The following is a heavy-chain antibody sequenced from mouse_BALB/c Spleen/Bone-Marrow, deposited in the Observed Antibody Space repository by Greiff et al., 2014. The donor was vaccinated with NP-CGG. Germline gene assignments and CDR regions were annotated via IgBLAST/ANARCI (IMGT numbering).Heavy chain of an antibody. J-gene: IGHJ4*01. D-gene: IGHD1-2*01. CDR1: GFSLTTYG. CDR3: ARITTATGAMDY. V-gene: IGHV2-9*02. Sequence: VNVVESGPGLVAPSQSLSITCTVSGFSLTTYGVHWVRQPPGKGLEWLGVLWADGSTNYNSALMSRLSISKDNSKSRVFLKMNSLQTDDTAMYYCARITTATGAMDYWGQGTSVTVSS. CDR2: LWADGST.